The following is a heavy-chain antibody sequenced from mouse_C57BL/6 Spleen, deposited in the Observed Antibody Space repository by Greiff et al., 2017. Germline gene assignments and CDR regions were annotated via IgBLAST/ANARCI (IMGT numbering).Heavy chain of an antibody. CDR3: ARALLLRSTYYFDY. CDR2: ISDGGSYT. CDR1: GFTFSSYA. Sequence: EVKLVESGGGLVKPGGSLKLSCAASGFTFSSYAMSWVRQTPEKRLEWVATISDGGSYTYYPDNVKGRFTISRDKAKNNLYLQMSHLKSEDTAMYYCARALLLRSTYYFDYWGKGTTLTVSS. J-gene: IGHJ2*01. V-gene: IGHV5-4*03. D-gene: IGHD1-1*01.